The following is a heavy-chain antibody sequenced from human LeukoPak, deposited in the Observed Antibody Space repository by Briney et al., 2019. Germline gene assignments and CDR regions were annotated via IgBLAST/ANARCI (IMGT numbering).Heavy chain of an antibody. CDR3: ASDRGYGFDI. Sequence: SETLSLTCTVSGGSISSSSYYWGWIRQPPGKGLEWIGSIYYSGSTLYNPSLTSRVTISVDTSKNHFSLRLNSVTAADTAVYYCASDRGYGFDIWGQGTMVTVSS. D-gene: IGHD3-16*01. J-gene: IGHJ3*02. CDR1: GGSISSSSYY. V-gene: IGHV4-39*02. CDR2: IYYSGST.